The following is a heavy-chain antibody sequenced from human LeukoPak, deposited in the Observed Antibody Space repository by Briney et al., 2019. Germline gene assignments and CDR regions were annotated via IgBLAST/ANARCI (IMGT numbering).Heavy chain of an antibody. CDR1: GFXFSSYS. CDR3: ARDAVLRYFDWLWDWFDP. D-gene: IGHD3-9*01. J-gene: IGHJ5*02. V-gene: IGHV3-21*01. Sequence: PGGSLRLSCAASGFXFSSYSINWVRQAPGKGLEWVSSISSSSSYIYYADSVKGRFTISRDNAKNSLYLQMNSLRAEDTAVYYCARDAVLRYFDWLWDWFDPWGQGTLVTVSS. CDR2: ISSSSSYI.